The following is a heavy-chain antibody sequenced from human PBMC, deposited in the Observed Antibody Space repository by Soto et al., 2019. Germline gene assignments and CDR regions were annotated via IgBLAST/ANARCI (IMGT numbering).Heavy chain of an antibody. V-gene: IGHV4-38-2*01. D-gene: IGHD3-16*01. CDR3: ASFRMFGGVRYGIYV. CDR1: NYSISSGYY. J-gene: IGHJ6*02. Sequence: PSETLSLTCAVSNYSISSGYYWGWIRQPPEKGLEYIGSIFHTGSAYYNPSLKSRVTISVDTSKNQFSLKLSSVTAADTAVYYCASFRMFGGVRYGIYVRARRTTVPVS. CDR2: IFHTGSA.